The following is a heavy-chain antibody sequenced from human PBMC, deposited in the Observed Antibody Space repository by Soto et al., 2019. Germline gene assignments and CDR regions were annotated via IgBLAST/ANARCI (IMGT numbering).Heavy chain of an antibody. V-gene: IGHV3-49*04. J-gene: IGHJ4*02. D-gene: IGHD3-9*01. CDR3: TRVRDILTGPEVFDY. Sequence: GGSLRLSCAASGFTFSNYAMSWVRQAPGKGLEWVGFIRSKAYGGTTEYAASVKGRFTISRDDSKSIAYLQMNSLKTEDTAVYYCTRVRDILTGPEVFDYWGQGTLVTVSS. CDR2: IRSKAYGGTT. CDR1: GFTFSNYA.